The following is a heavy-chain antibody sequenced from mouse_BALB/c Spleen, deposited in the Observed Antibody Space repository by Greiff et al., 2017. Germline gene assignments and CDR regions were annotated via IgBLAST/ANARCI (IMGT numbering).Heavy chain of an antibody. CDR3: ARGLPPSYYAMDY. V-gene: IGHV1-80*01. CDR2: IYPGDGDT. CDR1: GYAFSSYW. D-gene: IGHD2-1*01. Sequence: QVQLKQSGAELVRPGSSVKISCKASGYAFSSYWMNWVKQRPGQGLEWIGQIYPGDGDTNYNGKFKGKATLTADKSSSTAYMQLSSLTSEDSAVYFCARGLPPSYYAMDYWGQGTSVTVSS. J-gene: IGHJ4*01.